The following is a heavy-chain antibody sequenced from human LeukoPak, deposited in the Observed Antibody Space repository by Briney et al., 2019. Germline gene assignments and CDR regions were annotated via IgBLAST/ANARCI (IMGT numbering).Heavy chain of an antibody. V-gene: IGHV4-4*02. CDR3: AGDLVENSRGHDF. CDR2: IYHSGMT. D-gene: IGHD2-15*01. CDR1: GGSISSPNW. J-gene: IGHJ4*02. Sequence: SETLSLTCAVSGGSISSPNWWSWVRQPPGKGLEWIGEIYHSGMTNYKTSLKSRVTISVDESKNQFSLKLSSVTAADTAVYYCAGDLVENSRGHDFWGQGILVIVSS.